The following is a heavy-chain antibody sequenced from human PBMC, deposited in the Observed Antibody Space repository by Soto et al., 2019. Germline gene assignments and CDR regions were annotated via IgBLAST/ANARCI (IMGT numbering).Heavy chain of an antibody. CDR2: IYYSGST. CDR3: ARGSFLEWLFFDY. V-gene: IGHV4-30-4*01. Sequence: PSETLSLTCTVSGGSISSGDYYRSWIRQPPGKGLEWIGYIYYSGSTYYNPSLKSRVTISVDTSKNQFSLKLSSVTAADTAVYYCARGSFLEWLFFDYWGQGTLVTVSS. J-gene: IGHJ4*02. D-gene: IGHD3-3*01. CDR1: GGSISSGDYY.